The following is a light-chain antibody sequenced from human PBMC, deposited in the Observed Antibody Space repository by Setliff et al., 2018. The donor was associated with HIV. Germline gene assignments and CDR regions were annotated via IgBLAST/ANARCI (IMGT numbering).Light chain of an antibody. CDR3: CSNTGSNTFV. Sequence: QSALTQPASVSGSPGQSITISCTGTSGDVGRYNLVSWYQQQPGKPPKLMIYQASKRPSGVSNRFSGSKSGNVASLTISGLQAEDEADYCCCSNTGSNTFVFGTGTKVTVL. V-gene: IGLV2-23*01. CDR1: SGDVGRYNL. CDR2: QAS. J-gene: IGLJ1*01.